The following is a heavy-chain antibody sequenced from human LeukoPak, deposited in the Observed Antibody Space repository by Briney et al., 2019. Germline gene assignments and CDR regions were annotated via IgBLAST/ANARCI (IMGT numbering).Heavy chain of an antibody. V-gene: IGHV1-69*13. CDR1: GGTFSSYA. CDR3: ARCPWQRDGQGAYYFDY. CDR2: IIPVFNTA. D-gene: IGHD5-12*01. Sequence: ASVKVSCKASGGTFSSYAISWVRQAPGQGLEWMGGIIPVFNTADQAQKFQDRVTITADESTSTAYMELSSLRSEDTAVYYCARCPWQRDGQGAYYFDYWGQGTLVTVSS. J-gene: IGHJ4*02.